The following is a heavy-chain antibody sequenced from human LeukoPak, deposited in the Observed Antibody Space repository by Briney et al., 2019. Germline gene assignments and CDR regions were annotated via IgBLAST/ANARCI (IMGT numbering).Heavy chain of an antibody. CDR2: INHSGST. Sequence: TSETLSLTCAVYGGSFSGYHWSWIRQPPGKGLEWIGEINHSGSTNYNPSLKSRVTISVDTSKNQFSLKLSSVTAADTAVYYCARGLGLIPYSSGWSSWGQGTLVTVSS. CDR1: GGSFSGYH. J-gene: IGHJ4*02. V-gene: IGHV4-34*01. CDR3: ARGLGLIPYSSGWSS. D-gene: IGHD6-19*01.